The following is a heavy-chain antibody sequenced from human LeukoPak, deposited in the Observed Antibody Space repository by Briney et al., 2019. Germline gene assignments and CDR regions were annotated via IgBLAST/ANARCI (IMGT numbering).Heavy chain of an antibody. CDR2: FDPEDGET. V-gene: IGHV1-24*01. CDR3: ATVTFGGVIAPYFDC. CDR1: GYTLTELS. Sequence: ASVTVSCKVSGYTLTELSMHWVRQAPGKGLEWMGGFDPEDGETIYAQKFQGRVTMTEDTSTDTAYMELSSLRSEDTAVYYCATVTFGGVIAPYFDCWGQGTLVTVSS. J-gene: IGHJ4*02. D-gene: IGHD3-16*02.